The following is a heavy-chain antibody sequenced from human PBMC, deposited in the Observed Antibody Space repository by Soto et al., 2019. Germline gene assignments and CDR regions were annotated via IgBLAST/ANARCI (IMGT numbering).Heavy chain of an antibody. D-gene: IGHD2-2*01. Sequence: SLTCTVSGGSISSGGYYWSWIRQHPGKGLEWIGYIYYSGSTHYNPSLKSRVTISVDTSKNQFSLKLSSVTAADTAVYYCARDVIVVVPAATNNWFDHWGQGTLVTVSS. CDR3: ARDVIVVVPAATNNWFDH. V-gene: IGHV4-31*03. CDR2: IYYSGST. J-gene: IGHJ5*02. CDR1: GGSISSGGYY.